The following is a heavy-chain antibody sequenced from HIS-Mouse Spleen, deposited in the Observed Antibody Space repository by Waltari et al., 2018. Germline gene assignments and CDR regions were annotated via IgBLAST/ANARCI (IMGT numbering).Heavy chain of an antibody. Sequence: QVQLQQWGAGLLKPSETLSLTCAVYGGSFSGYYCSGLRLPLGTGLDWIGEINHSGSTNYNPSLKGRVTISVDTSKNQFSLKLSSVTAADTAVYYCARAAYYYGSGTPGGYAFDIWGQGTMVTVSS. J-gene: IGHJ3*02. V-gene: IGHV4-34*01. CDR3: ARAAYYYGSGTPGGYAFDI. D-gene: IGHD3-10*01. CDR2: INHSGST. CDR1: GGSFSGYY.